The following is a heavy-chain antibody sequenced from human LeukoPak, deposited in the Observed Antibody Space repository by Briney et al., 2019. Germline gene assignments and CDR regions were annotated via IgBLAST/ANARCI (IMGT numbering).Heavy chain of an antibody. CDR3: AGHHPRNTVDF. J-gene: IGHJ4*02. CDR2: ISDIGSI. D-gene: IGHD2-8*02. V-gene: IGHV4-59*08. CDR1: GGSISSYY. Sequence: PSETLSLTCTVSGGSISSYYWSWIRQPPGKGLEWIAYISDIGSINYNPSLKSRVTISLDTSKNQFSLKLSSVTAADTAVYYCAGHHPRNTVDFWGQGTLVTVPS.